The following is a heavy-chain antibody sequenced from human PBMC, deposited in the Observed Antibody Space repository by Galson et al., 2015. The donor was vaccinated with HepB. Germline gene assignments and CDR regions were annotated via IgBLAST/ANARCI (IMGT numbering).Heavy chain of an antibody. J-gene: IGHJ4*02. V-gene: IGHV1-69*04. CDR1: GGTFSSYA. CDR3: ARDRGGYVYFDY. Sequence: SVKVSCKASGGTFSSYAISWVRQAPGQGLEWMGRIIPILGIANYAQKFQGRVTITADKSTSTAYMELSSLRSEDTAVYYCARDRGGYVYFDYWGQGTLVTVSS. D-gene: IGHD5-12*01. CDR2: IIPILGIA.